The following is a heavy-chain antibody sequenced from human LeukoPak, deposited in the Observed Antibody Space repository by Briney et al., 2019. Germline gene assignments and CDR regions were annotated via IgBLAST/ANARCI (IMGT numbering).Heavy chain of an antibody. CDR1: GFTFSSYS. Sequence: PGGSLRLSCAASGFTFSSYSMNWVRQAPGKGLEWVSSISSSSSYIYYAASVKGRFTISRDNAKNSLYLQMNSLRAEDTAVYYCARDQDISLNDAFDIWGQGTMVTVSS. CDR3: ARDQDISLNDAFDI. CDR2: ISSSSSYI. J-gene: IGHJ3*02. D-gene: IGHD2-15*01. V-gene: IGHV3-21*01.